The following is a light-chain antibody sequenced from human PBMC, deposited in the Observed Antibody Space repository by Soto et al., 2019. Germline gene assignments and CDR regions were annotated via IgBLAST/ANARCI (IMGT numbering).Light chain of an antibody. CDR3: MQAAHRAGA. Sequence: DVVMTQSPLSLPVTLGQPASISCKSSQSLVYIDGDTYLNWFQQRPGQSPRLLIYKVSTLESGVADRFSASGSGTAFTRKIRRVEAQDVGVDYSMQAAHRAGAFGQGTRLEIK. V-gene: IGKV2-30*01. J-gene: IGKJ5*01. CDR2: KVS. CDR1: QSLVYIDGDTY.